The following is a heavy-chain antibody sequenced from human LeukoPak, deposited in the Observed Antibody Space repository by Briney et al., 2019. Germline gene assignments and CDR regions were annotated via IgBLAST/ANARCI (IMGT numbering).Heavy chain of an antibody. CDR1: GYSFTSYW. J-gene: IGHJ5*02. Sequence: GESLKISCKGSGYSFTSYWIGWVRQMPGKGLEWMGIIYPGDSDTRYSPSFQGQVTIPADKSISTAYLQWSSLKASDTAMYYCARSRWLLLNWFDPWGQGTLVTVSS. CDR2: IYPGDSDT. D-gene: IGHD5-24*01. CDR3: ARSRWLLLNWFDP. V-gene: IGHV5-51*01.